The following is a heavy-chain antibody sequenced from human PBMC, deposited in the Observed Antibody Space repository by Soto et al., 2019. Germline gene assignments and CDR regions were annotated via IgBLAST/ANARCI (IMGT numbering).Heavy chain of an antibody. V-gene: IGHV3-23*01. CDR1: GFSFSNYA. D-gene: IGHD6-19*01. CDR3: VREASGWYSRGSFDF. CDR2: ISGSGGSA. Sequence: LRLSCAASGFSFSNYAMNWVRQAPGKGLEWVSVISGSGGSASYADSVQGRFTISRDNSNNTLYLQMNGLRAEDTAIYSCVREASGWYSRGSFDFWGRGTMVTVSS. J-gene: IGHJ3*01.